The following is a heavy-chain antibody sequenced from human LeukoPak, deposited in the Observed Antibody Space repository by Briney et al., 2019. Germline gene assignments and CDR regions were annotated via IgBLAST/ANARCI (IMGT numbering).Heavy chain of an antibody. CDR3: ARDRSSDITTDYYDSSGYQRGGFDY. CDR2: IIPIFGTA. J-gene: IGHJ4*02. V-gene: IGHV1-69*13. D-gene: IGHD3-22*01. Sequence: SVKVSCEASGGTFSSYAISWVRQAPGQGREWMGGIIPIFGTANYAQKFQGRVTITADESTSTAYMELSSLRSEDTAVYYCARDRSSDITTDYYDSSGYQRGGFDYWGQGTLVTVSS. CDR1: GGTFSSYA.